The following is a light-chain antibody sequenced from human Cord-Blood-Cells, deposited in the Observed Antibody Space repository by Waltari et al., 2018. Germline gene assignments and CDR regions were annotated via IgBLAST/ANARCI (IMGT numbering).Light chain of an antibody. V-gene: IGKV3-15*01. CDR2: GAS. Sequence: EIVMTQSPATLSVSPGERATLSCRASQSVSSNLDWYQQKPGQAPRLLIYGASTRATGIPARFSGSGSVTEFTLTISSLQSEDFAVYYCQQYNNWPLSFGGGTKVEIK. CDR3: QQYNNWPLS. J-gene: IGKJ4*01. CDR1: QSVSSN.